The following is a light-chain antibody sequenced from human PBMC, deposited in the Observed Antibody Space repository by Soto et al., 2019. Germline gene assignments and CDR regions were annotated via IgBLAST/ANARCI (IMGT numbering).Light chain of an antibody. CDR2: GAS. CDR3: QQANSFPRT. V-gene: IGKV1-12*01. Sequence: DIRMTQSPSSVPASVGDRVTITCRASQGVSGWLAWYQQKPGKAPELLIYGASSLRSGVPSRFSGSGSGTDFTLTISSLQLEDLATYYCQQANSFPRTFGQGTKVE. J-gene: IGKJ1*01. CDR1: QGVSGW.